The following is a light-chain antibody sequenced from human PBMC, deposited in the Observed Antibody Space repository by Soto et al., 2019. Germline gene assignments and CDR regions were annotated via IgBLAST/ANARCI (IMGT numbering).Light chain of an antibody. CDR2: DAS. Sequence: EIVLTQSPATLSLSPGERATLSCRASQSVSNFLAWYQQKPGQAPRLLISDASNRATGIPGRCSGSGSGTDSRLTISTLEPEDFAVYYCQQRSNWPWTFGQGNKVEIK. CDR1: QSVSNF. CDR3: QQRSNWPWT. J-gene: IGKJ1*01. V-gene: IGKV3-11*01.